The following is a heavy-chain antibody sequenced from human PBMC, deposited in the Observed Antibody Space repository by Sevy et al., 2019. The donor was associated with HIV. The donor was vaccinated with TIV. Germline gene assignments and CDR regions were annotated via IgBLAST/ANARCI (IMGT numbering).Heavy chain of an antibody. J-gene: IGHJ4*02. CDR3: TRDGGGDYFDY. D-gene: IGHD2-15*01. V-gene: IGHV3-30*04. Sequence: GGSLRLSCAASGFTFRRYAMHWVRQAPGQGLESVAVISYDGGKTYYADSVKGRFTISRDNSENTLYLQMNSLRAEDTAVYYCTRDGGGDYFDYWGLGTLVTVSS. CDR2: ISYDGGKT. CDR1: GFTFRRYA.